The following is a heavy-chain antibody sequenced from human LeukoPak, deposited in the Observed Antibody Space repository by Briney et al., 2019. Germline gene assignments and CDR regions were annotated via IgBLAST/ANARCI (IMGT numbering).Heavy chain of an antibody. CDR1: GGSISSCY. CDR3: ARGAYYYDSSGYIY. J-gene: IGHJ4*02. D-gene: IGHD3-22*01. Sequence: PSETLSLTCTVSGGSISSCYWSWIRQHPGKGLEWIGYIYYSGSTYYNPSLKSRVTISVDTSKNQFSLKLSSVTAADTAVYYCARGAYYYDSSGYIYWGQGTLVTVSS. V-gene: IGHV4-59*06. CDR2: IYYSGST.